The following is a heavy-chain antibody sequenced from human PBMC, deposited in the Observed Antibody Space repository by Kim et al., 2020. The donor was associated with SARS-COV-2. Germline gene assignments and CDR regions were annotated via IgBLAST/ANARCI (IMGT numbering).Heavy chain of an antibody. Sequence: GGSLRLSCAASGFTFSNAWMSWVRQAPGKGLEWVGRIKSKTDGGTTDYAAPVKGIFTISRDDSKNTLYLQMNSLKTEDTAAYYCTTEPSTTYYDILTGYYMLDYWGQVTLVTVSS. V-gene: IGHV3-15*01. CDR3: TTEPSTTYYDILTGYYMLDY. D-gene: IGHD3-9*01. CDR2: IKSKTDGGTT. CDR1: GFTFSNAW. J-gene: IGHJ4*02.